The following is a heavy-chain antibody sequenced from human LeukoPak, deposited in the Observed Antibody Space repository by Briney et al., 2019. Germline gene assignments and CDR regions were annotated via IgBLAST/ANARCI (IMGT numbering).Heavy chain of an antibody. V-gene: IGHV3-7*04. Sequence: GGSLRLSCTASGFTFGDYAMSWVRQAPGKGLEWVANIKQDGSEKYYVDSVKGRFTISRDNAKNSLYLQMNSLRAEDTAVYYCARDPGWDCSGGSCYLDYWGQGTLVTVSS. D-gene: IGHD2-15*01. CDR2: IKQDGSEK. CDR1: GFTFGDYA. J-gene: IGHJ4*02. CDR3: ARDPGWDCSGGSCYLDY.